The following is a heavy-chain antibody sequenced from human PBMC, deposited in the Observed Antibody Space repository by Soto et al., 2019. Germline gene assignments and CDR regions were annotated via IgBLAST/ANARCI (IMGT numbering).Heavy chain of an antibody. J-gene: IGHJ5*02. CDR1: GGSFIGYY. V-gene: IGHV4-34*01. D-gene: IGHD6-19*01. CDR3: ARYSGYSSGRRNWFDP. CDR2: INHSGST. Sequence: SETLSLTCAVYGGSFIGYYWSWIRQPPGKGLEWIGEINHSGSTNYNPSLKSRVTISVDTSKNQFSLKLSSVTAADTAVYYCARYSGYSSGRRNWFDPWGQGTLVTVSS.